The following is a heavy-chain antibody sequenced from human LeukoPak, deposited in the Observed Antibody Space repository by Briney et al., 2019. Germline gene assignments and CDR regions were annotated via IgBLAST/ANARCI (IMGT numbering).Heavy chain of an antibody. CDR3: ARDYYEIFGDDAFDI. CDR2: INPNSGGT. V-gene: IGHV1-2*04. J-gene: IGHJ3*02. Sequence: ASVKVSCKASGYTFTGYYMHWVRQAPGQGLEWMGWINPNSGGTNYAQKFQGWVTMTRDTSISTAYMELSRLRSDDTAVYYCARDYYEIFGDDAFDIWGQGTMVTVSS. D-gene: IGHD3-22*01. CDR1: GYTFTGYY.